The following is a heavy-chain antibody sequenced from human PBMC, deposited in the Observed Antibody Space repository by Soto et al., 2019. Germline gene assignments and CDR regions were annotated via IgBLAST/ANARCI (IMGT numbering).Heavy chain of an antibody. V-gene: IGHV3-30*09. CDR1: GSIFRSYA. CDR3: SRAFSWSYSNFDY. D-gene: IGHD3-10*01. J-gene: IGHJ4*02. CDR2: LIYDGANG. Sequence: PGGSLRLSCLASGSIFRSYAMPWVRQAPGKGLEWVAVLIYDGANGYKADPVRGRSATSRDNAKSTLFLQMNSLRGEDTAVYYFSRAFSWSYSNFDYWGQGTLVTVSS.